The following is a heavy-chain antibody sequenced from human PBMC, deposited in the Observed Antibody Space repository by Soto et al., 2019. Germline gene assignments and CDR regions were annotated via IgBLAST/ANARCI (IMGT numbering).Heavy chain of an antibody. Sequence: PGESLKISCQGSGYSFTSHWIAWVRQMPGKGLEWMGIFYPGDSDTRYSPPFQGQVTMSGDKSISAAYVQWSSLKASDTAMYYCARLDDYGYTIDYWGQGSLVTVSS. V-gene: IGHV5-51*01. D-gene: IGHD5-12*01. CDR1: GYSFTSHW. J-gene: IGHJ4*02. CDR3: ARLDDYGYTIDY. CDR2: FYPGDSDT.